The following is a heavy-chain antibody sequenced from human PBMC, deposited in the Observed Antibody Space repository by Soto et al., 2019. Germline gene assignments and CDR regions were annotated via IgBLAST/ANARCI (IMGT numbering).Heavy chain of an antibody. CDR3: ATREYSGYDTDAFDI. Sequence: PGESLKISCKGSGYSFTSYWIGWVRQMPGKGLEWMGIIYPGDSDTRYSPSFQGQVTISADKSISTAYLQWSSLKASDTAMYYCATREYSGYDTDAFDIWGQGTMVTVSS. CDR2: IYPGDSDT. CDR1: GYSFTSYW. V-gene: IGHV5-51*01. D-gene: IGHD5-12*01. J-gene: IGHJ3*02.